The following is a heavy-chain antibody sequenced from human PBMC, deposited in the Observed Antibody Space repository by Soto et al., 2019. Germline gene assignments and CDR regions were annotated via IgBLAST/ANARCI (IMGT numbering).Heavy chain of an antibody. Sequence: GASVKVSCKASGYSLSGYYLHWVRQAPGQGPEWMGWINPKSGGTSTAQKFQGWVTMTTDTSISTASMELTRLTSDDTAIYYCARGDSTDCSNGVCSFFYNHDMDVWGQGTTVTV. CDR2: INPKSGGT. V-gene: IGHV1-2*04. CDR3: ARGDSTDCSNGVCSFFYNHDMDV. D-gene: IGHD2-8*01. CDR1: GYSLSGYY. J-gene: IGHJ6*02.